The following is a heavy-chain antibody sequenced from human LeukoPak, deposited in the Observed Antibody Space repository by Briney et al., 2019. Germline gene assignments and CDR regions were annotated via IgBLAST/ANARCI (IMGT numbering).Heavy chain of an antibody. CDR3: ARDYDILTGYFSPPDY. CDR1: GYTFAVYS. CDR2: INPNSGDT. D-gene: IGHD3-9*01. J-gene: IGHJ4*02. V-gene: IGHV1-2*02. Sequence: ASVKVSCKASGYTFAVYSMHWVRQAPGQGLEWMGWINPNSGDTKYSQNFQGRVTMSWDTSISTAYMELNRLTSDDTAVYYCARDYDILTGYFSPPDYWGQGTLVTVSS.